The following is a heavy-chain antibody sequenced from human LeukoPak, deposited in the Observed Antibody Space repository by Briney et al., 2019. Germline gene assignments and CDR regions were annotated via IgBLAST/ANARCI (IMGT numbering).Heavy chain of an antibody. V-gene: IGHV5-51*01. J-gene: IGHJ4*02. D-gene: IGHD2-15*01. CDR1: GYSFTNYW. Sequence: GESLKISCKGSGYSFTNYWIGWVRQMPGKGLEWMGIIYPGDSNTRYSPSFQGQVTISADKSISTAYLQWSSLRASDTAMYYCASAYCSGGSCYEFWGQGTLVTVSS. CDR2: IYPGDSNT. CDR3: ASAYCSGGSCYEF.